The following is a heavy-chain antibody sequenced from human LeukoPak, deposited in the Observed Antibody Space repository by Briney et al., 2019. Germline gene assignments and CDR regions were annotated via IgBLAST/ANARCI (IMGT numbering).Heavy chain of an antibody. CDR1: GGSISSSSYY. V-gene: IGHV4-39*01. J-gene: IGHJ4*02. D-gene: IGHD2-15*01. Sequence: PSETLSLTCTVSGGSISSSSYYWGWIRQPPGKGLEWIGSIYYSGSTYYNPSLKSRVTISVDTSKNQFSLKLSSVAAADTAVYYCARGARGYCSGGSCYSWAYYFDYWGQGTLVTVSS. CDR2: IYYSGST. CDR3: ARGARGYCSGGSCYSWAYYFDY.